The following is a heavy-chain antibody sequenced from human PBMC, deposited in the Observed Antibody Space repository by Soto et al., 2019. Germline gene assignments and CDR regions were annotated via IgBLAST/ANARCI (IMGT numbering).Heavy chain of an antibody. Sequence: QVQLQQWGAGLLKPSETLSLTCAVYGGSFSGYWWSWIRQPPGKGLEWIGETTHSGYTNYNPSLKSRVTISVDTSRNQFSLKLNSVTAADTAVYYCAQITFCGGDCPNWFDPWGQGTLVTVYS. CDR1: GGSFSGYW. CDR2: TTHSGYT. J-gene: IGHJ5*02. CDR3: AQITFCGGDCPNWFDP. D-gene: IGHD2-21*02. V-gene: IGHV4-34*01.